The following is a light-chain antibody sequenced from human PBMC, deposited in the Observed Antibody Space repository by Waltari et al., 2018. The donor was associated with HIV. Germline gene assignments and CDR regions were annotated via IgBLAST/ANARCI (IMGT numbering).Light chain of an antibody. CDR2: GNS. CDR1: SSNIGAGYA. CDR3: QSYDSRLRGSV. J-gene: IGLJ2*01. Sequence: QSVLTQPPSVSGAPGQRVTFSCTGSSSNIGAGYAVHWYQQLPGTAPQPLIYGNSNRPSGGHRRFSGSKSGTSTSLAITGLQAEDEADYYCQSYDSRLRGSVFGGGTKLTVL. V-gene: IGLV1-40*01.